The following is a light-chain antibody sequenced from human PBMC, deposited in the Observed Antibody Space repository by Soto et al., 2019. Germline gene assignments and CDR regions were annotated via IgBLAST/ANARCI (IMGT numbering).Light chain of an antibody. CDR2: DVS. J-gene: IGLJ1*01. CDR1: SSDVGGYNY. V-gene: IGLV2-14*01. CDR3: GSYTSSNTLV. Sequence: QSALTQPASVSGSPGQSITISCTGTSSDVGGYNYVSWYQQHPGKAPKIMIYDVSNRPSGVSNRFSGSKSGNTASLTISGLQAEDEADYFCGSYTSSNTLVFGTGTKLTVL.